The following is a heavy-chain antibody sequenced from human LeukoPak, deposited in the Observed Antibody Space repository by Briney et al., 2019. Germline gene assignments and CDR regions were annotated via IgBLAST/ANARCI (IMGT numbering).Heavy chain of an antibody. CDR2: IYYSGST. Sequence: ASETLSLTCTLSGGSISSYYWSWIRQPPGKGLEWIGYIYYSGSTNYNPSLKSRVTISVDTSKNQFSLKLSSVTAADTAVYYCARHLYYYYGMDVWGQGTTVTVSS. CDR3: ARHLYYYYGMDV. V-gene: IGHV4-59*08. CDR1: GGSISSYY. J-gene: IGHJ6*02.